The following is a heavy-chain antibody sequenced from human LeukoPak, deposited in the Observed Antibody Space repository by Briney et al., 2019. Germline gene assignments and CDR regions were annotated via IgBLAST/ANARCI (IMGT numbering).Heavy chain of an antibody. V-gene: IGHV3-7*01. CDR1: GFTFSSYW. D-gene: IGHD3-22*01. CDR3: ARELIEPTYYYDSSGYSPVDY. Sequence: PGASLRLSCAASGFTFSSYWMSWVRQAPGKGLEWVANIKQDGSEKYYVDSVKGRFTISRDNAKNSLYLQMNSLRAEDTAVYYCARELIEPTYYYDSSGYSPVDYWGQGTLVTVSS. CDR2: IKQDGSEK. J-gene: IGHJ4*02.